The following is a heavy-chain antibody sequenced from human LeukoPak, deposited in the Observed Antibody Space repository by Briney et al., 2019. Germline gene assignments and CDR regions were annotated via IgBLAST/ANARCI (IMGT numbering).Heavy chain of an antibody. CDR3: AKARYDGEVMIAATDY. CDR2: ISYDGSNK. V-gene: IGHV3-30*18. Sequence: GGSLRLSCASSGLTFRSFGMHWVRQAPGKGLEWVAFISYDGSNKYYADSVKGRFTISRDNSKNTLYLQMNNLRADDTAVYYCAKARYDGEVMIAATDYWGQGTLVTVSS. J-gene: IGHJ4*02. D-gene: IGHD2-15*01. CDR1: GLTFRSFG.